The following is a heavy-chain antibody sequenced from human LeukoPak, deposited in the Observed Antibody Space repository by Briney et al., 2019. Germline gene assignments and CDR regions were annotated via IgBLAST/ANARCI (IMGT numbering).Heavy chain of an antibody. J-gene: IGHJ4*02. Sequence: SETRSLTCAVYGASFSDYYWSWIRQPPGRGLEWVGEINPSRATNYNPSLKSRVTISLDTSKSQFSLKLYSVTVADTAVYYCAGSRHYEAHFDFWGQGTPVTVSS. V-gene: IGHV4-34*01. D-gene: IGHD4-17*01. CDR2: INPSRAT. CDR1: GASFSDYY. CDR3: AGSRHYEAHFDF.